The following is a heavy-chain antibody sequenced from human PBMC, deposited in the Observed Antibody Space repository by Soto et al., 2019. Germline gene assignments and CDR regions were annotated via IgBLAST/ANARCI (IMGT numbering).Heavy chain of an antibody. D-gene: IGHD1-7*01. CDR2: IKSKTDGGTT. CDR1: GFTFSNAW. Sequence: GGSLRLSCAASGFTFSNAWMSWVRQAPGKGLEWVGRIKSKTDGGTTDYAAPVKGRFTISRDDSKNTLYLQMNSLKTEDTAVYYCPTDMYPSEPITGTTGGFDYGGQGNLVTVSS. J-gene: IGHJ4*02. CDR3: PTDMYPSEPITGTTGGFDY. V-gene: IGHV3-15*01.